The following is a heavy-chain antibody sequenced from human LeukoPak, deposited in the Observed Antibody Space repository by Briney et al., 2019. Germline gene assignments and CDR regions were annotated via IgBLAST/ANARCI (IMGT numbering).Heavy chain of an antibody. CDR3: AKYAGAGAYDRHNEFDS. CDR1: GFTFSSYA. J-gene: IGHJ4*02. Sequence: GGSLRLSCAASGFTFSSYAMNWVRQASGKGLEWVSAISGSGSSTYYADSVKGRFTISRDNSKNTLFLEMNSLRPEDTAVYYCAKYAGAGAYDRHNEFDSWGQGTLVTVSS. CDR2: ISGSGSST. D-gene: IGHD3-22*01. V-gene: IGHV3-23*01.